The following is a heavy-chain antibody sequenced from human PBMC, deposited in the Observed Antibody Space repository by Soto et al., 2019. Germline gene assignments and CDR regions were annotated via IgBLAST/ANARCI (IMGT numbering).Heavy chain of an antibody. CDR2: IYYSGST. CDR3: ARQGGELLGY. V-gene: IGHV4-39*01. D-gene: IGHD1-26*01. J-gene: IGHJ4*02. CDR1: GGSISSSSYY. Sequence: LSLTCTVSGGSISSSSYYWGWIRQPPGKGLEWIGSIYYSGSTYYNPSLKSRVTISVDTSKNQFSLKLSSVTAADTAAYYCARQGGELLGYWGQGTLVTVSS.